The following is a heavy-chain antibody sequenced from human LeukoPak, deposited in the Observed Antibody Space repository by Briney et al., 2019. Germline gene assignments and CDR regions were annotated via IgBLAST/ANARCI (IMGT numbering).Heavy chain of an antibody. CDR3: ARGGAHEWFDP. D-gene: IGHD3-16*01. V-gene: IGHV4-59*01. J-gene: IGHJ5*02. Sequence: SETLSLTCLVSGDSMRSDFWSWIRQPPGKGLEWIGYVSGSGSTNYNPTVKSRVTISLDTSKKQFSLNVTSVTAADTAVYYCARGGAHEWFDPWGQGTLVTVSS. CDR2: VSGSGST. CDR1: GDSMRSDF.